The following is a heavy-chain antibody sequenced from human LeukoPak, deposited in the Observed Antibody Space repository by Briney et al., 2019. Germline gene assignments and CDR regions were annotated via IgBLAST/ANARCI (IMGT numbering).Heavy chain of an antibody. CDR3: ARDGTAMVN. D-gene: IGHD5-18*01. Sequence: SETLSLTCTVSGGSISSYYWSWIRQPPGKGLEWIGYIYDSGNTNYNASLKSRVTISVDTSKNQFSLKLSSVTAADTAVYYCARDGTAMVNWGQGTLVTVSS. J-gene: IGHJ4*02. CDR1: GGSISSYY. V-gene: IGHV4-59*01. CDR2: IYDSGNT.